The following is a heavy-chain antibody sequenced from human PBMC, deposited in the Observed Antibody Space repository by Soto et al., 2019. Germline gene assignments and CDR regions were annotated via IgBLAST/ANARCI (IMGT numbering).Heavy chain of an antibody. V-gene: IGHV3-66*01. CDR2: IYSGGST. D-gene: IGHD2-15*01. J-gene: IGHJ4*02. CDR3: ARYKRGCSGGSCYEGGFDY. CDR1: GFTVSSNY. Sequence: GGSLRLSCAASGFTVSSNYMSWVRQAPGKGLEWVSVIYSGGSTYYADSVKGRFTISRDNSKNTLYLQMNSLRAEDTAVYYCARYKRGCSGGSCYEGGFDYWGQGTLVTVSS.